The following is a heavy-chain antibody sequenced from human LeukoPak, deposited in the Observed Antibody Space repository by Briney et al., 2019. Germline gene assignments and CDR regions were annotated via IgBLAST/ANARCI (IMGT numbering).Heavy chain of an antibody. D-gene: IGHD3-9*01. V-gene: IGHV1-18*01. CDR1: GYTFTSYG. J-gene: IGHJ3*02. Sequence: ASVKVSCKTSGYTFTSYGISWVRQAPGQGLEWMGWISAYNGNTNYAQKLQGRVTMTTDTSTSTAYMELRSLRSDDTAVYCCARIFYDILTGLHDAFDIWGQGTMVTVSS. CDR2: ISAYNGNT. CDR3: ARIFYDILTGLHDAFDI.